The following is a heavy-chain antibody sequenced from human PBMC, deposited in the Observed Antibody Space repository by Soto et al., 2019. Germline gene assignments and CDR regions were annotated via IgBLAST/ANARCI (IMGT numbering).Heavy chain of an antibody. J-gene: IGHJ4*02. Sequence: SETLSLTCTVSGGSIVSSSYYWGWIRQPPGKGLEWIGSIYYSGSTYYNPSLKSRVTISVDTSKNQFSLKLSSVTAADTAVYYCASRLGNYYGSGAWAPPIPFDYWGQGTLVTVSS. CDR2: IYYSGST. CDR3: ASRLGNYYGSGAWAPPIPFDY. V-gene: IGHV4-39*01. D-gene: IGHD3-10*01. CDR1: GGSIVSSSYY.